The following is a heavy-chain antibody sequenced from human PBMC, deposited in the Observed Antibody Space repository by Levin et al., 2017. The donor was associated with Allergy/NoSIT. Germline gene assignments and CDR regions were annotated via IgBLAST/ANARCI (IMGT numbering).Heavy chain of an antibody. J-gene: IGHJ4*02. D-gene: IGHD5-18*01. Sequence: SSETLSLTCAVSGGSISTDNWWSWIRQPPGKGLEWIGNIYLSGSTYYNPSLKSRVTISVDRSKNQFSLNLSSVTAADTAVYYCARVAGYSYGYYFDYWGQGTLVTVSS. CDR1: GGSISTDNW. V-gene: IGHV4-4*02. CDR3: ARVAGYSYGYYFDY. CDR2: IYLSGST.